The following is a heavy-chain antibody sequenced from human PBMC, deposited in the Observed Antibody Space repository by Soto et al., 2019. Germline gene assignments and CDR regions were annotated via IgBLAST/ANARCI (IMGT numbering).Heavy chain of an antibody. CDR3: ARDLGGYRRFDP. CDR1: GFTFSSYS. V-gene: IGHV3-21*01. J-gene: IGHJ5*02. D-gene: IGHD5-18*01. CDR2: ISSSSSYI. Sequence: NPGGSLRLSCAASGFTFSSYSMNWVRQAPGKGLEWASSISSSSSYIYYADSVKGRFTISRDNAKNSLYLQMNSLRAEDTAVYYCARDLGGYRRFDPWGQGTLGTVSS.